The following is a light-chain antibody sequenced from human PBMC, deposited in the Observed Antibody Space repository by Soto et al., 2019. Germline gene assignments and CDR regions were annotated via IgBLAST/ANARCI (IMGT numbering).Light chain of an antibody. Sequence: EIVLTQSPGTLSLSPGERATLSCRASQSVSSSYLAWYQRKPGQAPRLLIYGASSRATGIPDRFSGSGSGTEFTLTISRLQSEDFAVYYCQQYNNWPPTWTVGQGTKVDIK. CDR1: QSVSSSY. V-gene: IGKV3-20*01. J-gene: IGKJ1*01. CDR3: QQYNNWPPTWT. CDR2: GAS.